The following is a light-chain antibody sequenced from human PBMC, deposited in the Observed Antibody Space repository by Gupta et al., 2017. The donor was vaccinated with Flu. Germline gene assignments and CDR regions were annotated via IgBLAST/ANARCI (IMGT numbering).Light chain of an antibody. V-gene: IGLV1-47*01. J-gene: IGLJ2*01. CDR3: AVWDDSLSGVI. CDR1: SSNIGNNY. Sequence: QSVVTQPPSASGTPGQRASISCSGSSSNIGNNYVHWYQHLAGRAPNLLIFRNDQRPSRVPDRFSGSKSGASASLAISGLRSEDEGDYYCAVWDDSLSGVIFGGGTKLTVL. CDR2: RND.